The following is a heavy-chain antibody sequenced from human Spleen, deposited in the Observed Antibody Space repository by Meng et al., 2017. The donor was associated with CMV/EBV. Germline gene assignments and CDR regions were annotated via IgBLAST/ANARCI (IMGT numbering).Heavy chain of an antibody. CDR3: ARGSPYDY. V-gene: IGHV4-39*07. CDR2: IYYSGSI. CDR1: GGSISSSSHY. J-gene: IGHJ4*02. Sequence: GSLRLSCTVSGGSISSSSHYWGWIRQPPGKGLEYIGSIYYSGSIYFNPSLKSRVTISVDTSKNQFSLKLSSVTAADTAVYYCARGSPYDYWGQGTLVTVSS.